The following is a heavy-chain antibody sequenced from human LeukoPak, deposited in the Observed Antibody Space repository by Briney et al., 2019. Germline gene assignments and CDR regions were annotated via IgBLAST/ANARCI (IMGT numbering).Heavy chain of an antibody. CDR1: GGSISSSNW. CDR3: ARVLSGLHFDY. V-gene: IGHV4-4*02. J-gene: IGHJ4*02. D-gene: IGHD5-12*01. CDR2: IFHSGST. Sequence: SETLSLTCTVSGGSISSSNWWSWVRQSPGRGLEWIGEIFHSGSTNYNPSLKSRVTISVDKSKNQFSLRLSSVTAADTAVYYCARVLSGLHFDYWGQGSLVTVSS.